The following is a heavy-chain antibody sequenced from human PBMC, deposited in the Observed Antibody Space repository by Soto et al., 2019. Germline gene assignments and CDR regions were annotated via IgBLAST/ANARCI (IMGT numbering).Heavy chain of an antibody. Sequence: PGGSPRLSCAASGFTFSSYAMSWVRQAPGKGLEWVSAISGSGGSTYYADSVKGRFTISRDNSKNTLYLQMNSLRAEDTAVYYCAINHIGSFDYWGQGTLVTVSS. D-gene: IGHD5-12*01. CDR1: GFTFSSYA. CDR3: AINHIGSFDY. J-gene: IGHJ4*02. V-gene: IGHV3-23*01. CDR2: ISGSGGST.